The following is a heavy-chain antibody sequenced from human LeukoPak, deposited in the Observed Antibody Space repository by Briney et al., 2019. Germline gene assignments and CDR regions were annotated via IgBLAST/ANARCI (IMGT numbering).Heavy chain of an antibody. J-gene: IGHJ4*02. CDR1: EFTFPTYA. Sequence: PGGSLRLSCVASEFTFPTYAMMWVRQAPGKGPEWLSYISSASGSIYYADSVKGRFTISRDNAKNSLFLQMNSLRAEDTAMYYCARLPAYCSSSACYYDYWGQGTLVTVSS. CDR3: ARLPAYCSSSACYYDY. V-gene: IGHV3-48*04. D-gene: IGHD2-2*01. CDR2: ISSASGSI.